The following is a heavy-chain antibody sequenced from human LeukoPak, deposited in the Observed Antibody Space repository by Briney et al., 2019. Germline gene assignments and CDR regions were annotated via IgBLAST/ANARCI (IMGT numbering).Heavy chain of an antibody. CDR2: MSSSGHKI. Sequence: PGGSLRLSCAASGFTFSSYAMSWVRQAPGKGLEWVAYMSSSGHKIQYADSVRGRFSISRDDAKNSLYLQMSSLRAEDSAVYYCVRGPFNFDNYWGQGTLVTVSS. J-gene: IGHJ4*01. D-gene: IGHD3-9*01. V-gene: IGHV3-48*04. CDR3: VRGPFNFDNY. CDR1: GFTFSSYA.